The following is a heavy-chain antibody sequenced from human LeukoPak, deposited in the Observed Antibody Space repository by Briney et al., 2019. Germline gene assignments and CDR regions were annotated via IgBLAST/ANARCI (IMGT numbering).Heavy chain of an antibody. CDR3: AETGSMGLRIDF. V-gene: IGHV4-39*07. Sequence: SETLSLTCTVSGGSLSSSGYYWGWLRQPPGKGLEWIGSLCYGVATYYNPSVKSRVTISVDTSKNQFSLKLSSVTAADTAVYYCAETGSMGLRIDFWGRGTLVTVSS. D-gene: IGHD7-27*01. CDR1: GGSLSSSGYY. J-gene: IGHJ4*02. CDR2: LCYGVAT.